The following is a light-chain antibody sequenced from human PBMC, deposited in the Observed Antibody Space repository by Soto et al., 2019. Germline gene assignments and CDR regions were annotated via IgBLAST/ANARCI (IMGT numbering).Light chain of an antibody. V-gene: IGKV1-39*01. CDR1: HSSSSF. J-gene: IGKJ2*01. CDR3: QQLSNSLMST. Sequence: DFQLTQSPSSLSASVGDRVTITCRASHSSSSFLNWYQQKPGKAPRLLIYGASSLQRGVPSRFSGSGSGTEFTLTISSLQPEDFATYYCQQLSNSLMSTFGQGTHLEIK. CDR2: GAS.